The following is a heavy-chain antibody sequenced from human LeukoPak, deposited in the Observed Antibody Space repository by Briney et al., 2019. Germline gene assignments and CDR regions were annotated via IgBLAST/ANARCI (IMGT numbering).Heavy chain of an antibody. CDR1: EYTFTGYY. Sequence: ASLKVSCKASEYTFTGYYMHWVRQAPGHCLEWMGWINPNSGATNYAQKFQGRVTITADESTSTAYMELSSLRSEDTAVYYCAADYGSGSYYNSLGYWGQGTLVTVSS. D-gene: IGHD3-10*01. J-gene: IGHJ4*02. CDR3: AADYGSGSYYNSLGY. V-gene: IGHV1-2*02. CDR2: INPNSGAT.